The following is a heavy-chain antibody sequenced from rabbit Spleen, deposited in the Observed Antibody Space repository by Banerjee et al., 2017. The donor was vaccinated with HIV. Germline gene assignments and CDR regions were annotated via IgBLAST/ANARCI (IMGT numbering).Heavy chain of an antibody. Sequence: QEQLEESEGGLVQPGGSLKLSCKASGFTLSSYYMCWVRQAPGKGLECIACMYGASGTSTWYASWAKGRVTISKTSSTTVTLQLTSLTAADTSTYFCARRPAMTLVVNLWGPGTLVTVS. V-gene: IGHV1S45*01. D-gene: IGHD2-1*01. CDR1: GFTLSSYY. J-gene: IGHJ4*01. CDR2: MYGASGTST. CDR3: ARRPAMTLVVNL.